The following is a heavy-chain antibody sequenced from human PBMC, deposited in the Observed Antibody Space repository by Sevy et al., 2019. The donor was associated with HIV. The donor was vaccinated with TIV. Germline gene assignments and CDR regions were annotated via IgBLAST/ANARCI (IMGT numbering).Heavy chain of an antibody. J-gene: IGHJ4*02. CDR3: AGGGFLSRY. CDR2: INQAGSYK. D-gene: IGHD2-15*01. CDR1: GFTFSDSW. Sequence: GGSLRLSCAASGFTFSDSWMTWVRQGPGKRLEWVANINQAGSYKYYVDSVRGRFIISRDNAKNSLYLQMNSLRVEDTALYYCAGGGFLSRYWGQGSLVTVSS. V-gene: IGHV3-7*01.